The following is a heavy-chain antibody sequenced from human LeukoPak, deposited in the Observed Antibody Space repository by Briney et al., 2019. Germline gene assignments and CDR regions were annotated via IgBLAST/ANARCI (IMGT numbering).Heavy chain of an antibody. J-gene: IGHJ4*02. CDR3: AKDIYSSSWYYFDY. V-gene: IGHV3-30*02. Sequence: GGSLRLSCAASGFTFSSYGMHWVRPAPGKGLEWVAFIRYDGSNKYYADSVKGRFTISRDNSKNTLYLQMNSLRAEDTAVYYCAKDIYSSSWYYFDYWGQGTLVTVSS. D-gene: IGHD6-13*01. CDR1: GFTFSSYG. CDR2: IRYDGSNK.